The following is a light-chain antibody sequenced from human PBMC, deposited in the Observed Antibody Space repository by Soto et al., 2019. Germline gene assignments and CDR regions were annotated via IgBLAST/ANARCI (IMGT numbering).Light chain of an antibody. CDR3: QQYGSAPGLT. V-gene: IGKV3-20*01. J-gene: IGKJ4*01. CDR1: QSVRSSY. CDR2: AAS. Sequence: EIELTQSPGTLSLSPGERATLSCRASQSVRSSYLAWYQQKPGQAPRLLIYAASSRATGIPDRFSGSGSGTDFTLTISRLEPEDFAVYYCQQYGSAPGLTFGGGTKVEIK.